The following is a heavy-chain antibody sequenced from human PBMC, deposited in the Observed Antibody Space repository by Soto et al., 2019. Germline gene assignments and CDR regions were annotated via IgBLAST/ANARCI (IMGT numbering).Heavy chain of an antibody. Sequence: GGSLRLSCAASGFTFSSYAMSWVRQAPGKGLEWVSAISGSGGSTYYADSVKGRFTISRDNSKNTLYLQMNSLRAEDTAVYYCAKAELLWFGELPIIANFDYWGQGTLVTVSS. J-gene: IGHJ4*02. D-gene: IGHD3-10*01. CDR1: GFTFSSYA. V-gene: IGHV3-23*01. CDR2: ISGSGGST. CDR3: AKAELLWFGELPIIANFDY.